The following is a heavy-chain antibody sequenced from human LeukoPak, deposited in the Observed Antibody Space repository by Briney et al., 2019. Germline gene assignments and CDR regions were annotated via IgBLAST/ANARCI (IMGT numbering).Heavy chain of an antibody. CDR1: GFTFSSYG. Sequence: GGSLRLSCAASGFTFSSYGMHWVRQAPGKGLEWVAFIRYDGSNKYYADSVKGRFTISRDNSKNTLYLQMNSLRAEDTAVYYCATVGAVTDGAFDVWGQGTMVTVSS. V-gene: IGHV3-30*02. CDR2: IRYDGSNK. CDR3: ATVGAVTDGAFDV. J-gene: IGHJ3*01. D-gene: IGHD4-17*01.